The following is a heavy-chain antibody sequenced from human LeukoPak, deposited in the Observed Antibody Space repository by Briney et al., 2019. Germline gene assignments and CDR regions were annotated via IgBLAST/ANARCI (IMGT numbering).Heavy chain of an antibody. Sequence: GESLKISCKGSGYSFTSYWIGWVRQMPGKGPEWMGIIYPGDSDTRYSPSFQGQVTISADKSISTAYLQWSSLKASDTAMYYCASAGYCSGGSCYFDYWGQGTLVTVSS. CDR3: ASAGYCSGGSCYFDY. CDR1: GYSFTSYW. D-gene: IGHD2-15*01. J-gene: IGHJ4*02. V-gene: IGHV5-51*01. CDR2: IYPGDSDT.